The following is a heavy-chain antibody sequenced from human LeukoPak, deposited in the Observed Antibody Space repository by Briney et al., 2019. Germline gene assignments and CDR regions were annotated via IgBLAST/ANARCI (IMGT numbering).Heavy chain of an antibody. V-gene: IGHV3-30*04. D-gene: IGHD3-16*02. Sequence: PGGSLRLSCAASGFTFSSYAMHWVRQAPGKGLEWVAVISYDGSNKYYADSVKGRFTISRDNSKNTLYLQMNSLRAEDTAVYYCARDLSVWGSYRYIDYWGQGTLVTVSS. J-gene: IGHJ4*02. CDR1: GFTFSSYA. CDR2: ISYDGSNK. CDR3: ARDLSVWGSYRYIDY.